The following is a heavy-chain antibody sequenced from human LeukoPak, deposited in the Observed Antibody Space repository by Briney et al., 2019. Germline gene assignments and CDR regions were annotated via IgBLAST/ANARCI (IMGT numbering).Heavy chain of an antibody. Sequence: PGGPLRLSCAASGFTFSSYGMHWVRQAPGKGLEWVAVIWYDGSNKYYADSVKGRFTISRDNSKNTLYLQMNSLRAEDTAVYYCARDGMATISYVVLWGQGTLVTVSS. J-gene: IGHJ4*02. CDR2: IWYDGSNK. CDR1: GFTFSSYG. CDR3: ARDGMATISYVVL. V-gene: IGHV3-33*01. D-gene: IGHD5-12*01.